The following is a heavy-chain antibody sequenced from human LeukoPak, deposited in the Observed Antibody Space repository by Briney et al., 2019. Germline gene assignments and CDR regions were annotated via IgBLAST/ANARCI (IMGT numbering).Heavy chain of an antibody. CDR1: GFTVSSNY. Sequence: GGSLRLSCAASGFTVSSNYMTWVRLAPGKGLEWVSYISGSGGSTDYADSVKGRFTISRDNSKKTLYLQMNSLRAEDTAVYFCAKGLSPYGINSRAADALDIWGQGTMVTVSS. D-gene: IGHD4/OR15-4a*01. CDR2: ISGSGGST. J-gene: IGHJ3*02. CDR3: AKGLSPYGINSRAADALDI. V-gene: IGHV3-23*01.